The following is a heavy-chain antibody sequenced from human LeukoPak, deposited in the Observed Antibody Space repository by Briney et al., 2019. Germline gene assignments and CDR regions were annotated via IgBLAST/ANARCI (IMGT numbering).Heavy chain of an antibody. V-gene: IGHV3-7*01. CDR2: IRQDGSEK. Sequence: GGSLRLSCAASGFSFSNYWMTWVGQAPGKGLEWVANIRQDGSEKHYVDSVKGRFTISRDNAKNSLYLQMNSLRAEDTAVYYCANGQRGFQYWGQGTLVSVSS. CDR3: ANGQRGFQY. D-gene: IGHD2-8*01. J-gene: IGHJ4*02. CDR1: GFSFSNYW.